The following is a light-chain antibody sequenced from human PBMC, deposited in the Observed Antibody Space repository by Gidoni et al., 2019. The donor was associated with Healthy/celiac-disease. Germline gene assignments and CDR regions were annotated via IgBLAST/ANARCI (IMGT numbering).Light chain of an antibody. CDR3: QQYGSSLWT. J-gene: IGKJ1*01. Sequence: IVLTQSPGTLSLSPGERATLSCWASQSVSSSYLAWYQQKPGQAPRLLIYGASSRATGIPDRFSGSGSGTDFTLTISRLEPEDFAVYYCQQYGSSLWTFGQGTKVEIK. CDR1: QSVSSSY. CDR2: GAS. V-gene: IGKV3-20*01.